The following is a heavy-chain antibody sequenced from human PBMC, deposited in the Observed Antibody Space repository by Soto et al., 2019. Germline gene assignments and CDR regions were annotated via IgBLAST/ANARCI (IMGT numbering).Heavy chain of an antibody. CDR1: GDSMTSGGYY. CDR3: ARGAPRTRDVPNYFHF. J-gene: IGHJ4*02. Sequence: RSLTCSVSGDSMTSGGYYWSWVRHHPGKGLEWVGSIYYTGDTYFNPSLKSRITVSMDTSKNEFSLKLTSVTSADTAVYFCARGAPRTRDVPNYFHFWGQGTLVTVSS. CDR2: IYYTGDT. V-gene: IGHV4-31*03.